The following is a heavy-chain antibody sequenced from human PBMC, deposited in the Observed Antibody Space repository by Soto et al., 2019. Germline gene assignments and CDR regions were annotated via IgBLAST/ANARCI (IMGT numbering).Heavy chain of an antibody. V-gene: IGHV3-21*01. J-gene: IGHJ5*02. CDR3: ARTLLMGNCNYDSFDP. Sequence: GGSLRLSCAASGFTFSNYNMNWVRQAPGKGLEWVSSITSHGYIYYADPVKGRFTISRDNAKNSLYLQMSSLRADDTAVYYCARTLLMGNCNYDSFDPCGQAPLLTLSS. CDR2: ITSHGYI. CDR1: GFTFSNYN. D-gene: IGHD1-7*01.